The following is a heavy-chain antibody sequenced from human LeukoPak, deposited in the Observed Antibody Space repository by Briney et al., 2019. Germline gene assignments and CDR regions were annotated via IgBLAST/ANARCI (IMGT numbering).Heavy chain of an antibody. CDR1: GGSISSGGYY. D-gene: IGHD6-6*01. J-gene: IGHJ4*02. CDR2: ISGSGGST. CDR3: ATLIFGSAARRDY. Sequence: ETLSLTCTVSGGSISSGGYYWSWIRQHPGKGLEWVSAISGSGGSTYYADSVKGRFTISRDNSKNTLYLQMNSLRAEDTAVYYCATLIFGSAARRDYWGQGTLVTVSS. V-gene: IGHV3-23*01.